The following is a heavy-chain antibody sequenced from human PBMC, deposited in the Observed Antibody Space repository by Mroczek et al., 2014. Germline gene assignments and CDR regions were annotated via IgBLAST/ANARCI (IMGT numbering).Heavy chain of an antibody. V-gene: IGHV4-34*01. CDR2: INHSGST. CDR3: ASGYSGLQRLLPRAFGDT. Sequence: QVQLQESGAGLLKPSETLSLTCAVYGGSFSGYYWSWIRQPPGKGLEWIGEINHSGSTNYNPSLKSRVTISVDTSKNQFSLKLSSVTAADTAVYYCASGYSGLQRLLPRAFGDTWGQGTLVTVSS. D-gene: IGHD3-22*01. CDR1: GGSFSGYY. J-gene: IGHJ4*02.